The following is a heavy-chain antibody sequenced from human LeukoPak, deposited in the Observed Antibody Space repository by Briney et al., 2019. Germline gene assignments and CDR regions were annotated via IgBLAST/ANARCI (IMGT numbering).Heavy chain of an antibody. V-gene: IGHV3-33*06. Sequence: GGSLRLSCAASGFTFSSYGMHWVRQAPGKGLEWVAVIWYDGSNKYYADSVKGRFTISRDNSKNTLYLQMNSLRAEDTAVYYCAKSPLVQRLHSYYGTDVWGQGTTVTVSS. CDR1: GFTFSSYG. J-gene: IGHJ6*02. D-gene: IGHD4-11*01. CDR3: AKSPLVQRLHSYYGTDV. CDR2: IWYDGSNK.